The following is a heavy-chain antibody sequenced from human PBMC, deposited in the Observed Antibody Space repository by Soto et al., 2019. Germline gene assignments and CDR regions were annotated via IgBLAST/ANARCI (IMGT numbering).Heavy chain of an antibody. D-gene: IGHD2-21*02. Sequence: QVQLVQSGAEVQKPGASVKVSCKASGYRFTAYYMHWVRQAPGQGLEWMAIINPSSGVSTYAQRLQGRFTMTRDTSPSPIYMELSRLRSEDTAVYYCARSPPLRECPGGDCSHFDFWGQGTLVTVSS. V-gene: IGHV1-46*04. J-gene: IGHJ4*02. CDR1: GYRFTAYY. CDR3: ARSPPLRECPGGDCSHFDF. CDR2: INPSSGVS.